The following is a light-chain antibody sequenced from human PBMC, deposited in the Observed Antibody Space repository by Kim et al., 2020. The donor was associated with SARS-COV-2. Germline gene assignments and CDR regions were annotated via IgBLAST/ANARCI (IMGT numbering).Light chain of an antibody. V-gene: IGKV3-11*01. J-gene: IGKJ4*01. Sequence: PGERATLSCRASRSISHYLAWYQQKPGQAPRLLIYDASNRAAGVPARFSGSGSGTDFTLTISSLEPEDFAVYYCQQRSNWPPLTFGGETKVE. CDR2: DAS. CDR1: RSISHY. CDR3: QQRSNWPPLT.